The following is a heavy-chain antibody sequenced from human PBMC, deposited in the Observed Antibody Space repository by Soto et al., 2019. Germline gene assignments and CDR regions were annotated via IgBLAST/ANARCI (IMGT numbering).Heavy chain of an antibody. Sequence: EVQLLESGGGLAQPGGSLRLSCAASGFTFSSYSMNWVRQAPGKGLEWVSYISSSSSTIYYADSVKGRFTISRDNAKNSLYLQMNSLRDEDTAVYYCASSGYDGDYYYYGMDVWGQGTTVTVSS. CDR2: ISSSSSTI. CDR1: GFTFSSYS. CDR3: ASSGYDGDYYYYGMDV. D-gene: IGHD5-12*01. J-gene: IGHJ6*02. V-gene: IGHV3-48*02.